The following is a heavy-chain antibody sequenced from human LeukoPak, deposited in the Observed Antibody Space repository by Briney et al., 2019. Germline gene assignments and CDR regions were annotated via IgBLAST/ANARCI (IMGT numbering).Heavy chain of an antibody. D-gene: IGHD1-26*01. V-gene: IGHV1-69*05. CDR3: ARVATDNNWFDP. CDR1: GGTFSSYA. CDR2: IIPIFGTA. J-gene: IGHJ5*02. Sequence: SVKVSCKASGGTFSSYAISWVRQAPGQGLEWMGGIIPIFGTANYAQKFQGGVTITTDESTSTAYMELSSLRSEDTAVYYCARVATDNNWFDPWGQGTLVTVSS.